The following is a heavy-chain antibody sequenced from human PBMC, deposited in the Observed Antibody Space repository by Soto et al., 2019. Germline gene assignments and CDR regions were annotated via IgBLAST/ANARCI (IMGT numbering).Heavy chain of an antibody. J-gene: IGHJ4*02. CDR2: ISSSGSTI. CDR3: ARAMLEMATIFVDY. CDR1: GFTFSDYY. Sequence: GSLRLSCAASGFTFSDYYMSWIRQAPGKGLEWVSYISSSGSTIYYADSVKGRFTISRDNAKNSLYLQMNSLRAEDTAVYYCARAMLEMATIFVDYWGQGTLVTVSS. V-gene: IGHV3-11*01. D-gene: IGHD3-3*01.